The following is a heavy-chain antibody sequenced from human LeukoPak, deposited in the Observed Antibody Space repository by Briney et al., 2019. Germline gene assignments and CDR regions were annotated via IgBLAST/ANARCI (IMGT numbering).Heavy chain of an antibody. Sequence: SQTLSLTCTVSGDSISTTCYVWAWIRQPPWGGLEWIGRIYFSGTTYFNWSLKSRFTISVERSKNRCSLKLSSLTVADTARYYCARVYSRTHNWFDTWGQGIQVTVSS. V-gene: IGHV4-39*07. D-gene: IGHD6-13*01. J-gene: IGHJ5*02. CDR3: ARVYSRTHNWFDT. CDR2: IYFSGTT. CDR1: GDSISTTCYV.